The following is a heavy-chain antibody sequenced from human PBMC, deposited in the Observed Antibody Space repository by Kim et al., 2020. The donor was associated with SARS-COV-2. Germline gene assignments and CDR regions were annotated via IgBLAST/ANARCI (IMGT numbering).Heavy chain of an antibody. J-gene: IGHJ6*02. Sequence: SETLSLTCAVYGGSFSGYYWSWIRQPPGKGLEWIGEINHSGSTNYNPSLKSRVTISVDTSKNQFSLKLSSVTAADTAVYYCARVRGVTVLLGYYYYGMDVWDQGTTVTVSS. D-gene: IGHD3-10*01. CDR3: ARVRGVTVLLGYYYYGMDV. CDR1: GGSFSGYY. CDR2: INHSGST. V-gene: IGHV4-34*01.